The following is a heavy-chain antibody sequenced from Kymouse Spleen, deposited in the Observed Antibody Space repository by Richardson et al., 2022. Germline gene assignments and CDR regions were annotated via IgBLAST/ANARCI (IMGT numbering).Heavy chain of an antibody. CDR2: INHSGST. V-gene: IGHV4-34*01. CDR1: GGSFSGYY. J-gene: IGHJ5*02. Sequence: QVQLQQWGAGLLKPSETLSLTCAVYGGSFSGYYWSWIRQPPGKGLEWIGEINHSGSTNYNPSLKSRVTISVDTSKNQFSLKLSSVTAADTAVYYCARGYGSGSYYNVWFDPWGQGTLVTVSS. D-gene: IGHD3-10*01. CDR3: ARGYGSGSYYNVWFDP.